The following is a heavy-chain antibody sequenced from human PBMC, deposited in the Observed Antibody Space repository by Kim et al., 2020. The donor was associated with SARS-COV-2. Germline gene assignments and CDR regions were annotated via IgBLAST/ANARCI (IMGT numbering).Heavy chain of an antibody. D-gene: IGHD6-6*01. V-gene: IGHV3-30*02. CDR3: AKVRGIAARGGYYGMDV. J-gene: IGHJ6*02. Sequence: KGRFTSSRDNSKNTLYLQMNSLRAEDTAVYYCAKVRGIAARGGYYGMDVWGQGTTVTVSS.